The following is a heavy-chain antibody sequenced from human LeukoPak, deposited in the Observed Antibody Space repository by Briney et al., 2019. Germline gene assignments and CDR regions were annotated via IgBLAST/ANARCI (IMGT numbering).Heavy chain of an antibody. CDR2: MNPNSGNT. Sequence: ASVKVSCKASGYTFTSYDINWVRQATGQGLEWMGWMNPNSGNTGYAQKFQGRVTMTRNTSISTAYMELSSLRSEDTAVYYCARDTGEGAGDYARDFDNWGQGTLVTVSS. CDR3: ARDTGEGAGDYARDFDN. CDR1: GYTFTSYD. D-gene: IGHD4-17*01. J-gene: IGHJ4*02. V-gene: IGHV1-8*01.